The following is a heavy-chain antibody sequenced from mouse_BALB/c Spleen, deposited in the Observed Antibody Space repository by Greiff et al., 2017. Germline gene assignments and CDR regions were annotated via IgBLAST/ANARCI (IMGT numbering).Heavy chain of an antibody. D-gene: IGHD2-10*02. V-gene: IGHV5-6*02. CDR3: ARRGYGNYEDYAMDY. Sequence: EVMLVESGGDLVKPGGSLKLSCAASGFTFSSYGMSWVRQTPDKRLEWVATISSGGSYTYYPDSVKGRFTISRDNAKNTLYLQMSSLKSEDTAMYYCARRGYGNYEDYAMDYWGQGTSVTVSS. J-gene: IGHJ4*01. CDR1: GFTFSSYG. CDR2: ISSGGSYT.